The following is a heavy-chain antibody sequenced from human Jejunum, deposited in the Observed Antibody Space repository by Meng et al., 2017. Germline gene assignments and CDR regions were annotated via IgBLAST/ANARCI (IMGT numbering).Heavy chain of an antibody. CDR1: GGSITGTNW. Sequence: QVQLQGSGPGLVSPWGTLSLTCAVSGGSITGTNWWTWVRQAPGKGLVWIGEIYHSGTTNYNPSLKSRVAISADKSKNQFSLNLYSLSAADTAVYYCATRTRDSFDYWGQGSLVTVSS. CDR3: ATRTRDSFDY. J-gene: IGHJ4*02. CDR2: IYHSGTT. D-gene: IGHD1-7*01. V-gene: IGHV4-4*02.